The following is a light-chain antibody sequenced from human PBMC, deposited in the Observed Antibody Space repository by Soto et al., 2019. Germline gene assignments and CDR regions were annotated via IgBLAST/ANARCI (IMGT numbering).Light chain of an antibody. CDR1: QSVTNNY. V-gene: IGKV3-20*01. CDR2: GAS. Sequence: EIVLTQSPGTLSLSPGERATLSCRASQSVTNNYLAWYQQRPGQAPRLLIYGASGRANGIPDRLNGSVSGTNFTLTINRLEPEDFAVYYCQLYGGPVTFGQGTKQEIK. J-gene: IGKJ2*01. CDR3: QLYGGPVT.